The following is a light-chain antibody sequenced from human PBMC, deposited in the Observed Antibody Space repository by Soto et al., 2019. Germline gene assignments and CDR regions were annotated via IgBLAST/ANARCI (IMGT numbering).Light chain of an antibody. J-gene: IGKJ4*01. Sequence: EIVLTQSPVTLSVSPGERATLSCRASETISSNYLAWYQQKPGQAPSLLISGASRRATGIPDRVSGSGSGTDFTLTISRLEPEDFAVYYCQQYGSSPLTFGGGTKVDI. CDR1: ETISSNY. CDR3: QQYGSSPLT. V-gene: IGKV3-20*01. CDR2: GAS.